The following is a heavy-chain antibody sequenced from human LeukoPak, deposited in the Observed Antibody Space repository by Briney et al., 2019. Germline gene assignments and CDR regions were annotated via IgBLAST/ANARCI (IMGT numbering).Heavy chain of an antibody. CDR1: GFTFSTYE. D-gene: IGHD3-9*01. V-gene: IGHV3-30-3*01. CDR3: ARERYDAFDI. J-gene: IGHJ3*02. CDR2: MSYDVIHK. Sequence: GGSLRLSCAASGFTFSTYEMHWVRQAPGKGLEWVASMSYDVIHKYYADSVKGRFIISRDNSKNTLDLQMNSLRVEDTAVYYCARERYDAFDIWGQGTMVTVSS.